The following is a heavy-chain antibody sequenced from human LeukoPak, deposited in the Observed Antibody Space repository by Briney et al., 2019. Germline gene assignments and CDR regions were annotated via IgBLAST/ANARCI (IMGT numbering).Heavy chain of an antibody. CDR1: GYTFNSYG. CDR3: ARVHAYCGTSTTSCLDY. CDR2: ISAYNGNT. V-gene: IGHV1-18*01. Sequence: ASVKVSCKTSGYTFNSYGVSWVRQAPGQGLEWMGRISAYNGNTDYAQKFQGRITMTTDTSTSRADMELRSLRSDDTAVYYCARVHAYCGTSTTSCLDYWGQGTLVTVSS. J-gene: IGHJ4*02. D-gene: IGHD1-7*01.